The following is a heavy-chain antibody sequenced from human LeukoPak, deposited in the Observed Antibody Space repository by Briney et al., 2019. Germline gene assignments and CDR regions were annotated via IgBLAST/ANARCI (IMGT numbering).Heavy chain of an antibody. CDR2: MKQDGSKR. Sequence: GGSLRLSCAASGFTFSSYWMNWVRQAPGKGLEWVANMKQDGSKRNYVDSVKGRFTISRDNAKNSLYLQMNSLRAEDTAVYYCARDVVAAAGFDYWGQGTLVTVSS. V-gene: IGHV3-7*01. CDR1: GFTFSSYW. J-gene: IGHJ4*02. CDR3: ARDVVAAAGFDY. D-gene: IGHD6-13*01.